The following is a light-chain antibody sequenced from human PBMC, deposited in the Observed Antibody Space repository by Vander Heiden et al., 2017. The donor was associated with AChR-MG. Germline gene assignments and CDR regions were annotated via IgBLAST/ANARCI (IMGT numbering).Light chain of an antibody. Sequence: EIVLTQCPATLSVSPGERAALSCRAGPSVDGFLAWYQQKPGQAPRLLIYDASTRATGIPAKFSGSGSGTDFTLTISSLEPEDYGVYYCQHHNNWPPRTFGQGTKLEIK. V-gene: IGKV3-11*01. CDR2: DAS. CDR1: PSVDGF. J-gene: IGKJ1*01. CDR3: QHHNNWPPRT.